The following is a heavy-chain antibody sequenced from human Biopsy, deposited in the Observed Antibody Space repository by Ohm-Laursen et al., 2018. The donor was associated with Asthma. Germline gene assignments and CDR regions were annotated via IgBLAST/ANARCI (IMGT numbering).Heavy chain of an antibody. D-gene: IGHD6-19*01. Sequence: SLRLSCTASGFTFSSYGMHWVRQAPGKGLEWVAVISYDGSNKYYADSVKGRFTISKDNSKNTLYLQMNSLRAEDTAVYYCARESSVAGSSDFDYWGQGTLVTVSS. J-gene: IGHJ4*02. CDR2: ISYDGSNK. V-gene: IGHV3-30*03. CDR3: ARESSVAGSSDFDY. CDR1: GFTFSSYG.